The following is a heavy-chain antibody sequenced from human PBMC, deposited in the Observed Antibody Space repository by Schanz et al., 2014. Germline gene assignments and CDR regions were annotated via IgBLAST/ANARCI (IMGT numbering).Heavy chain of an antibody. CDR2: IGTAGDT. D-gene: IGHD6-19*01. CDR1: GFTFSSYD. J-gene: IGHJ4*02. Sequence: EGQLVESGGGLVQPGGSLRLSCAASGFTFSSYDMHWVRQVTGKGLEWVSGIGTAGDTYYPDSVKGRFTISRENAQNSLFLQLNTLRAGDTAVYYCARVVGSGWHYFDLWGQGTLVTDSS. CDR3: ARVVGSGWHYFDL. V-gene: IGHV3-13*04.